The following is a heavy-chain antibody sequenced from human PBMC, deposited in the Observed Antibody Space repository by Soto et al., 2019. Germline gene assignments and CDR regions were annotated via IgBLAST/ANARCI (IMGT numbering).Heavy chain of an antibody. J-gene: IGHJ4*02. CDR2: SSALNGYT. Sequence: QVQVVQSGTEVKKPGASVKVSCKASGFTFTTHGFTWVRQAPGQGLEWMGWSSALNGYTNYAQNFQGRLTITTDSSTDTAYMELRGMTADYTAVYYWAAGTPIAVGLRIWGQGTLVTVSS. V-gene: IGHV1-18*01. CDR1: GFTFTTHG. D-gene: IGHD2-15*01. CDR3: AAGTPIAVGLRI.